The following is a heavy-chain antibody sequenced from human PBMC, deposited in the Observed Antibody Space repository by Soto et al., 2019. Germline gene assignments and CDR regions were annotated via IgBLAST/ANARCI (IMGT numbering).Heavy chain of an antibody. CDR3: ARVSFAGSGLLYGMDV. CDR1: GYTFTSYG. V-gene: IGHV1-18*01. J-gene: IGHJ6*02. Sequence: ASVKVSCKASGYTFTSYGISWVRQAPGQGLEWMGWISAYNGNTNYAQKLQGRVTMTTDTSTSTAYMELRSLRSDDTAVYYCARVSFAGSGLLYGMDVWGQGTTVTVSS. D-gene: IGHD3-10*01. CDR2: ISAYNGNT.